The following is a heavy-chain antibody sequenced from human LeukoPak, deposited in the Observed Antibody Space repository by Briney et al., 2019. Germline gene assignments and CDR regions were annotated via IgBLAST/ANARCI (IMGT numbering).Heavy chain of an antibody. Sequence: PSETLSLTCAVYGGSFSGYYWSWIRQPPGKGLEWIGGINHSGSTNYNPSLKSRVTISVDTSKNQFSLKLSSVTAADTAVYYCAREVVPAATWFDPWGQGTLVTVSS. V-gene: IGHV4-34*01. CDR1: GGSFSGYY. J-gene: IGHJ5*02. CDR2: INHSGST. D-gene: IGHD2-2*01. CDR3: AREVVPAATWFDP.